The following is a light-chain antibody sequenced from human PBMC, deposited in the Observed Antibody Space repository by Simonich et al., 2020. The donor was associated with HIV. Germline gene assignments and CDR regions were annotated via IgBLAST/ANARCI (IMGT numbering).Light chain of an antibody. CDR1: QSVSSN. CDR2: GAS. J-gene: IGKJ1*01. V-gene: IGKV3-15*01. Sequence: EIVMTQYPATLSVSPGERATLSCRASQSVSSNLAWYQQKPGQAPRLLIYGASTRATGIPARLSGSGSGTEFTLTISSLQSEDFAVYYCQQYNNWPPWTFGQGTKVEIK. CDR3: QQYNNWPPWT.